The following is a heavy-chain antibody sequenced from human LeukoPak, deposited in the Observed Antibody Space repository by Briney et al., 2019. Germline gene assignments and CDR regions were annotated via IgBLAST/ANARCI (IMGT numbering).Heavy chain of an antibody. CDR3: ARDRYSSGWYNWFDP. D-gene: IGHD6-19*01. V-gene: IGHV1-69*06. J-gene: IGHJ5*02. CDR1: GGTFSSYA. CDR2: IIPIFGTA. Sequence: SVKVSCKASGGTFSSYAISWVRQAPGQGLEWMGGIIPIFGTANYAQKFQGRVTITADKSTSTAYMQLSSLRSEDTAVYYCARDRYSSGWYNWFDPWGQGTLVTVSS.